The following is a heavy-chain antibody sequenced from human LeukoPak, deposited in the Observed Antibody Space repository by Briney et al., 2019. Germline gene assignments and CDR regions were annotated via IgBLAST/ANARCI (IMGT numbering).Heavy chain of an antibody. Sequence: GGSLRLSCAASGFSFNSHSMTWVRQAPGKGLECVSSISSSSAYIYYTDSVKGRFTISRDNAKNSVYLQMNSLSAEDTAVYYCVRVAYDVLTGYENYYDYWGQGTLVTVSS. J-gene: IGHJ4*02. CDR2: ISSSSAYI. V-gene: IGHV3-21*01. D-gene: IGHD3-9*01. CDR1: GFSFNSHS. CDR3: VRVAYDVLTGYENYYDY.